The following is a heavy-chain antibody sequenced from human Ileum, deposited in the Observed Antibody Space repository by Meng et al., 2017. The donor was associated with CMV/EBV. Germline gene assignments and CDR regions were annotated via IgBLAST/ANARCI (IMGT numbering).Heavy chain of an antibody. CDR3: ARGVAGGPFDY. J-gene: IGHJ4*02. D-gene: IGHD2-15*01. CDR1: GGSFSGYY. V-gene: IGHV4-34*01. Sequence: QVPVKQWGAGLLKPSVTLSLTCAVYGGSFSGYYWSWIRQPPGKGLEWIGEINHSGSTNYNPSLKSRVTISVDTSKNQFSLKLSSVTAADTAVYYCARGVAGGPFDYWGQGTLVTVSS. CDR2: INHSGST.